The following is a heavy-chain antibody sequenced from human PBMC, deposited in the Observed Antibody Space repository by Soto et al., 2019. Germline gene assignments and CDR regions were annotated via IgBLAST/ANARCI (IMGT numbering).Heavy chain of an antibody. CDR3: AKDLFQRFSGYEAEAHDAFDI. Sequence: GGSLRLSCAASGFTFNSYWMHWVRQAPGKGLVWVSRINNDGSNTNYADSVKGRFTISRDNSKNTLYLQMNSLRAEDTAVYYCAKDLFQRFSGYEAEAHDAFDIWGKGTMVTVSS. J-gene: IGHJ3*02. CDR1: GFTFNSYW. V-gene: IGHV3-74*01. CDR2: INNDGSNT. D-gene: IGHD5-12*01.